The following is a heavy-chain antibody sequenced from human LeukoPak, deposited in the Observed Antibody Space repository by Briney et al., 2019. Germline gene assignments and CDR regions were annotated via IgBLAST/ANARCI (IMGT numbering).Heavy chain of an antibody. J-gene: IGHJ6*02. CDR1: GYTFTGYY. Sequence: ASVKVSCKASGYTFTGYYMHWVRQAPGQGLEWMGWINPNSGGTNYAQKFQGWVTMTRDTSISTAYMELSRLRSDDTAVYYCARDLEYYYDSSGYPPNYGMDVWGQGTTVTVSS. D-gene: IGHD3-22*01. CDR2: INPNSGGT. V-gene: IGHV1-2*04. CDR3: ARDLEYYYDSSGYPPNYGMDV.